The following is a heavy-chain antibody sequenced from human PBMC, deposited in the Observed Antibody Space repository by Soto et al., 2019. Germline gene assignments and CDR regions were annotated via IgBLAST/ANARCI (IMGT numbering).Heavy chain of an antibody. Sequence: GGSLRLCCAASGVTFSSYAMSWVRQAPGKGLEWVSAISGSGGSAYYADSVKGRFTISRDNSKNTLYLQMNSLRAEDTAVYYCAKDAKFLMVRGGLDYWGQGTLVTVSS. J-gene: IGHJ4*02. CDR1: GVTFSSYA. V-gene: IGHV3-23*01. CDR2: ISGSGGSA. D-gene: IGHD3-10*01. CDR3: AKDAKFLMVRGGLDY.